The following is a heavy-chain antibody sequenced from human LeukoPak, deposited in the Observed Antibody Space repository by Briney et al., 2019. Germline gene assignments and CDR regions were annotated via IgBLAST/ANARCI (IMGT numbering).Heavy chain of an antibody. J-gene: IGHJ5*02. CDR1: GFTFSNYG. CDR3: ARGHVWFDP. V-gene: IGHV3-7*05. CDR2: IKQDGSEK. Sequence: PGGSLRLSCAASGFTFSNYGMTWVRQAPGKGLEWVANIKQDGSEKYYVDSVKGRFTISRDNAKNSLYLQMNSLRAEDMAVYYCARGHVWFDPWGQRTLVTVSS.